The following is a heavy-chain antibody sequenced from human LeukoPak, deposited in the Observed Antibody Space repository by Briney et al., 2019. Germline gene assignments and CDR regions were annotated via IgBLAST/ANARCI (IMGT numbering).Heavy chain of an antibody. CDR3: IKDMGFDLLKDAFHI. Sequence: GRSLRLSCVGSGFSLDDYAMHGVRQVPGKGLEWVSSISWDSGSQAYADSVKGRFTISRDNAKNSLYLQMNSLRPEDTAFYYCIKDMGFDLLKDAFHIWGQGTLVTVSS. D-gene: IGHD3-9*01. CDR2: ISWDSGSQ. J-gene: IGHJ3*02. V-gene: IGHV3-9*01. CDR1: GFSLDDYA.